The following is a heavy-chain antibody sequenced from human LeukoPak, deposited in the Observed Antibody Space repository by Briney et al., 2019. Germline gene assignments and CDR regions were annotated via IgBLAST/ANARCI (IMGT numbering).Heavy chain of an antibody. D-gene: IGHD1-1*01. CDR1: GGTFSSYA. J-gene: IGHJ4*02. V-gene: IGHV1-69*13. Sequence: ASVKVSCKASGGTFSSYAISWVRQAPGQGLEWMGGIIPIFGTANYAQKFQGRVTITADESTSTAYMELSSLRSEYTAVYYCASSDITSTNWNDVFYFDYWGQGTLVTVSS. CDR2: IIPIFGTA. CDR3: ASSDITSTNWNDVFYFDY.